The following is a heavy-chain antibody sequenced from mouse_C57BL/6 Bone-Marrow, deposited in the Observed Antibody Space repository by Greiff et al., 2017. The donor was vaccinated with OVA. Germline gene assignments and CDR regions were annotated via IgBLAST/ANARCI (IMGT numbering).Heavy chain of an antibody. D-gene: IGHD1-1*01. CDR1: GFTFSDYG. CDR2: ISSGSSTI. CDR3: AREEDYYGSRSWFAY. V-gene: IGHV5-17*01. J-gene: IGHJ3*01. Sequence: DVKLVESGGGLVKPGGSLKLSCAASGFTFSDYGMHWVRQAPEKGLEWVAYISSGSSTIYYADTVKGRFTISRDNAKNTLFLQMTSLRSEDTAMYYCAREEDYYGSRSWFAYWGQGTLVTVSA.